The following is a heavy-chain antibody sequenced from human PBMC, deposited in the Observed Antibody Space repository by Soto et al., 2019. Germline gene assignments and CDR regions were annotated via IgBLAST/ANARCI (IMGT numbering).Heavy chain of an antibody. D-gene: IGHD6-13*01. V-gene: IGHV4-39*01. Sequence: QLQLQESGPGLVKPSETLSLTCTVSGCSISSSSYYWGWIRQPPGKGLEWIGSIYYSGSTYYNPSLKSRVTISVDTSKNQFSLKLSSVTAADTSVYYCASRSSSWINDYWGQGTLVTVSS. CDR3: ASRSSSWINDY. CDR1: GCSISSSSYY. CDR2: IYYSGST. J-gene: IGHJ4*02.